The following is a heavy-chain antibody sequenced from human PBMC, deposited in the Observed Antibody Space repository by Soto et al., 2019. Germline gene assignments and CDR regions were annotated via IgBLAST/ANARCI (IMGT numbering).Heavy chain of an antibody. CDR1: AGSFSGYY. D-gene: IGHD2-15*01. CDR2: ISHSGIT. CDR3: ARGFCSGNECYLHFDY. J-gene: IGHJ4*02. V-gene: IGHV4-34*01. Sequence: PSDTLSLTCAVHAGSFSGYYWTWIRQPPGKGLEWIGEISHSGITNYNPSLKSRVSVSVDTSKNQFSLNLTSVTAADTAVYWCARGFCSGNECYLHFDYWGPGTLVTVSS.